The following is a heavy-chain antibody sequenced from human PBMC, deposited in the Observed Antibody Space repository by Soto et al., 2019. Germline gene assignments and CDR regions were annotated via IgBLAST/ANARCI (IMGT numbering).Heavy chain of an antibody. Sequence: EVQLVESGGGLVKPGGSLRLSCAASGFTFSSYSMNWVRQAPGKGLEWVSSISSSSSYIYYADSVKGRFTISRDNAKNSLYLQMNSLRAEDPSVYYCARRKPLDYWGQGTLVTLSS. J-gene: IGHJ4*02. CDR3: ARRKPLDY. V-gene: IGHV3-21*01. CDR2: ISSSSSYI. CDR1: GFTFSSYS.